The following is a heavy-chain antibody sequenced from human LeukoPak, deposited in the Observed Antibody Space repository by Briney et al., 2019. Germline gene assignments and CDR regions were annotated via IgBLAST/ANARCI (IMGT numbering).Heavy chain of an antibody. CDR3: ARDLMVRGVISHSRGMDV. CDR2: ISSSSSYI. CDR1: GFTFSSYS. V-gene: IGHV3-21*01. D-gene: IGHD3-10*01. J-gene: IGHJ6*04. Sequence: GGSLRLSCAASGFTFSSYSMNWVRQAPGKGLEWVSSISSSSSYIYYADSAKGRFTISRDNAKNSLYLQMNSLRAEDTAVYYCARDLMVRGVISHSRGMDVWGKGTTVTVSS.